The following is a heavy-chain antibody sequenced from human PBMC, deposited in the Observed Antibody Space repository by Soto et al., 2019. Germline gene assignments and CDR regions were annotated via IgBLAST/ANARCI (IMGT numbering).Heavy chain of an antibody. CDR1: GVSMRNSY. Sequence: PSETLSLTCSVSGVSMRNSYWTWIRQSAGKGLEWIGRISTSGNTNYNPSLNSRLTMSVDTSKNQVSLKLTSVTAADTAVYYCARGGGVPALGDPWGQETLVTVSS. CDR3: ARGGGVPALGDP. D-gene: IGHD3-16*01. V-gene: IGHV4-4*07. J-gene: IGHJ5*02. CDR2: ISTSGNT.